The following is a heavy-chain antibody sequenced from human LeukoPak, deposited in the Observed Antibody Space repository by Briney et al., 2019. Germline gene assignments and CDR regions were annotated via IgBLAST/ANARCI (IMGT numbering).Heavy chain of an antibody. D-gene: IGHD6-19*01. Sequence: GGSLRLSCLVSGFTISSNYMSWVRLAPGRGLEWVSEVYSGGKAYYADSVEGRFTISRDNAKNTLYLQMNSLRAEDTAVYYCARVGTSDWYVGYYFDYWGQGTLVTVSS. CDR2: VYSGGKA. V-gene: IGHV3-66*01. J-gene: IGHJ4*02. CDR3: ARVGTSDWYVGYYFDY. CDR1: GFTISSNY.